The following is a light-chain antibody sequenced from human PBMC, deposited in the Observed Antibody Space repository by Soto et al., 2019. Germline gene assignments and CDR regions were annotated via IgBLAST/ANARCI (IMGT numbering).Light chain of an antibody. V-gene: IGKV1-9*01. CDR2: TVS. J-gene: IGKJ4*01. Sequence: DSQLTQSPSFLSASVGDRLTITCRASQDIRSSLAWYQQKPGKDPNLLIYTVSTLQCGVPSRFSGSRSGTEFTLTISSLQPEDFATYYCQQFNSSPFTFGGGTKVEI. CDR3: QQFNSSPFT. CDR1: QDIRSS.